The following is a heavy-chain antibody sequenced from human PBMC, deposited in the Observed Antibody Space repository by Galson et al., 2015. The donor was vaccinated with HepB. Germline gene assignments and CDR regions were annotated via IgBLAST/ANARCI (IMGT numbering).Heavy chain of an antibody. CDR1: GFTFSSYW. CDR2: IKQDGSEK. V-gene: IGHV3-7*01. J-gene: IGHJ6*03. CDR3: ARAILGTKTTVTLLNDYYYMDV. Sequence: SLRLSCAASGFTFSSYWMSWVRQAPGKGLEWVANIKQDGSEKYYVDSVKGRFTISRDNAKNSLYLQMNSLRAEDTAVYYCARAILGTKTTVTLLNDYYYMDVWGKGTTVTVSS. D-gene: IGHD4-11*01.